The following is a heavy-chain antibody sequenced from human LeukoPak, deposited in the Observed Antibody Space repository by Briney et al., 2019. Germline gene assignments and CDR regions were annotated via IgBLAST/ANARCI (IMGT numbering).Heavy chain of an antibody. V-gene: IGHV3-23*01. D-gene: IGHD3-10*01. Sequence: GGSLRLSCAASGFTFSNYWIHWFPPPPPNALEWVSGICGRGDRTHYADSVKGRFTISRDNSTKTLYLQMNSVRAEDTAVYYCAKEVTYGSGPPGYYGMDVWGQGTAVAVSS. CDR2: ICGRGDRT. J-gene: IGHJ6*02. CDR3: AKEVTYGSGPPGYYGMDV. CDR1: GFTFSNYW.